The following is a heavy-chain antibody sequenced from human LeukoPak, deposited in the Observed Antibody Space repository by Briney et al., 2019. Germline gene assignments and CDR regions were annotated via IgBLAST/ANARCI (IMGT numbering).Heavy chain of an antibody. J-gene: IGHJ4*02. CDR1: GGSISSYY. Sequence: PSETLSLTCTVSGGSISSYYWSWIRQPPGKGLEWIGYIYYSGSTNYNPSLKSRVTISVDTSKNQFSLKLSSVTAADTAVYYCARGPSYYYDSSGYQPLDYWGQGTLVTVSS. CDR3: ARGPSYYYDSSGYQPLDY. D-gene: IGHD3-22*01. V-gene: IGHV4-59*01. CDR2: IYYSGST.